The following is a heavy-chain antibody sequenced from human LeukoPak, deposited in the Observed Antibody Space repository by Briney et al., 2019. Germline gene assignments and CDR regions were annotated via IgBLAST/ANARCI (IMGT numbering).Heavy chain of an antibody. CDR1: GGSFSGYY. Sequence: SETLSLTCAVYGGSFSGYYWGWIRQPPGKGLEWIGEINHSGSTNYNPSLKSRVTISVDTSKNQFSLKLSSVTAADTAIYYCASIDYGGNRVFDYWGQGTLVTVSS. CDR2: INHSGST. D-gene: IGHD4-23*01. CDR3: ASIDYGGNRVFDY. J-gene: IGHJ4*02. V-gene: IGHV4-34*01.